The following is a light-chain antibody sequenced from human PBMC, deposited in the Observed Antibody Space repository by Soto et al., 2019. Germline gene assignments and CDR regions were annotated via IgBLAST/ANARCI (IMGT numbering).Light chain of an antibody. CDR1: SSDVCGYNY. Sequence: QSALTQPASVSGSPGQSITISCTGTSSDVCGYNYVSWYQQHPGKAPKLMIYEVSNRPSGVSNRFFGSKSGNTASLTISGLQTEDEADYYCSSFTSINTWVFGGGTKLTVL. CDR3: SSFTSINTWV. CDR2: EVS. V-gene: IGLV2-14*01. J-gene: IGLJ3*02.